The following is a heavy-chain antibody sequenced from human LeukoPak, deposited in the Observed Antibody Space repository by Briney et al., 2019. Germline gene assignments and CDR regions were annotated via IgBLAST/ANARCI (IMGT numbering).Heavy chain of an antibody. J-gene: IGHJ4*02. CDR2: IIPLFGTA. CDR3: ARYYYDSSGYYYPDY. CDR1: GGTFSSYA. D-gene: IGHD3-22*01. V-gene: IGHV1-69*13. Sequence: SVKVSCKASGGTFSSYAISWVRQAPGQGLEWMGGIIPLFGTADYAQKFQGRVTMTADESTSTAYMELRSLRSEDTAVYYCARYYYDSSGYYYPDYWGQGTLVTVSS.